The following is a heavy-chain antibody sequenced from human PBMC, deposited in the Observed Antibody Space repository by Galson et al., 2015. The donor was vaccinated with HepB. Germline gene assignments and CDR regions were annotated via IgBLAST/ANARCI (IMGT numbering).Heavy chain of an antibody. J-gene: IGHJ6*02. Sequence: ETLSLTCTVSGGSISSYYWSWIRQPPGKGLEWIGYIYYSGSTNYNPSLKSRVTISVDTSKNQFSLKLSSVTAADTAVYYCASRRGSRYGMDVWGQGTTVTVSS. V-gene: IGHV4-59*08. CDR2: IYYSGST. D-gene: IGHD5-24*01. CDR1: GGSISSYY. CDR3: ASRRGSRYGMDV.